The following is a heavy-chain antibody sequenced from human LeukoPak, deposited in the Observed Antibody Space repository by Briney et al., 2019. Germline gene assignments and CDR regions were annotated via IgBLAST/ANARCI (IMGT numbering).Heavy chain of an antibody. CDR1: GGSISNYY. Sequence: ASETLSLTCTVSGGSISNYYWSCIRQPPGKGLEWIGYIYQSGSTGYNPSLKSRVTISVDTSRNQFSLKLYSVTAADTAVYYCVRDRELAYWGQGILVTVSS. V-gene: IGHV4-59*01. J-gene: IGHJ4*02. D-gene: IGHD1-1*01. CDR2: IYQSGST. CDR3: VRDRELAY.